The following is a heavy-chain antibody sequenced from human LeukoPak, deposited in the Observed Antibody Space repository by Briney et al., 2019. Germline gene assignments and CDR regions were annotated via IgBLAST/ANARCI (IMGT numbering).Heavy chain of an antibody. D-gene: IGHD3-9*01. V-gene: IGHV1-2*04. Sequence: ASVKVSCKASGYTFTGYYMHWVRQAPGQGLEWMGWINPNSGGTNYAQKFQGWVTMTRDTSISTAYMELSRLRSDDTAVYYCARGDYDILTGHYMGDYFDYWGQGTLVTVSS. CDR1: GYTFTGYY. CDR3: ARGDYDILTGHYMGDYFDY. CDR2: INPNSGGT. J-gene: IGHJ4*02.